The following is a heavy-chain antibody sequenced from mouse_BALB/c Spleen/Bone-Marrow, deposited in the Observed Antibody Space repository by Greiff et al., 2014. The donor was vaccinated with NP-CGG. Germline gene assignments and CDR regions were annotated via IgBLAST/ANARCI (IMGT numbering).Heavy chain of an antibody. Sequence: VHVKQSGAELVKPGASVKLSCTASGFNIKDTYMHWVKQRPEQGLEWIGRIDPANGNTKYDPKFQGKATITADTSSNTDYLQLSSLTSEDTAVYYCAPYYYGSSQFAYWGQGTLVTVSA. D-gene: IGHD1-1*01. J-gene: IGHJ3*01. CDR1: GFNIKDTY. V-gene: IGHV14-3*02. CDR3: APYYYGSSQFAY. CDR2: IDPANGNT.